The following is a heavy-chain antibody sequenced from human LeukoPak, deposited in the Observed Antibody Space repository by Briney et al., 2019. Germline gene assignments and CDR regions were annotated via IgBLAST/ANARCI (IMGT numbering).Heavy chain of an antibody. Sequence: PGGSLRLSCAASGFTFSDYYMSWIRQAPGKGLEWVSYISSSGSTIYYADSVKGRFTISRDNAKNSLYLQMNSLGAEDTAVYYCARDSAAGRGGDYVLYYYYYMDVWGKGTTVTISS. CDR3: ARDSAAGRGGDYVLYYYYYMDV. D-gene: IGHD2-21*02. J-gene: IGHJ6*03. V-gene: IGHV3-11*01. CDR2: ISSSGSTI. CDR1: GFTFSDYY.